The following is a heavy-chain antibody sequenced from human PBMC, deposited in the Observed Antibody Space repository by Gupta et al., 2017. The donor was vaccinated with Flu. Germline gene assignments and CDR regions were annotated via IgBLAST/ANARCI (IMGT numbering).Heavy chain of an antibody. J-gene: IGHJ1*01. V-gene: IGHV1-2*02. Sequence: QVQLVQSGAAVKKPGASVKVSCKASGYSFTCYYLHWVRQAPRQGLEWMGWINPHSGGTNYAQKFQGRVTLTRDPSITTAYMELTGLTSDDTAVYYCARPHRTTVTMSYFHHWGEGTLVTVSS. CDR3: ARPHRTTVTMSYFHH. CDR1: GYSFTCYY. CDR2: INPHSGGT. D-gene: IGHD4-17*01.